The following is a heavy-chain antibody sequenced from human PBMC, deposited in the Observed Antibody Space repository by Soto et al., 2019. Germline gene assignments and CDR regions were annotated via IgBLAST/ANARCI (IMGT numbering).Heavy chain of an antibody. J-gene: IGHJ2*01. CDR3: ARANGGRGDPSYWYFDL. V-gene: IGHV4-31*03. CDR1: GGSISSGGYY. D-gene: IGHD4-17*01. CDR2: IYYSVST. Sequence: SETLSLTCTVSGGSISSGGYYWTWIRQHPGEGLEWIGYIYYSVSTYYNPCLKSRVTISVDTARNQFSLKLSSVAASDTAVYSCARANGGRGDPSYWYFDLWGRGTLVTVSS.